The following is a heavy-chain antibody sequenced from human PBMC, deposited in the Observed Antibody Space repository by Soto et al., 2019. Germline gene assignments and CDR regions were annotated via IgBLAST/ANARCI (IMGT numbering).Heavy chain of an antibody. V-gene: IGHV4-34*01. Sequence: SETLSLTCGVYGGSFSGYYWSWIRQPPGKGLEWIGEINHSGSTYYNPSLKSRVTISVDTSKNQFSLKLSSVTAADTAVYYCARYCSSTSCYNNWFDPWGQGTLVTVSS. J-gene: IGHJ5*02. CDR2: INHSGST. D-gene: IGHD2-2*02. CDR3: ARYCSSTSCYNNWFDP. CDR1: GGSFSGYY.